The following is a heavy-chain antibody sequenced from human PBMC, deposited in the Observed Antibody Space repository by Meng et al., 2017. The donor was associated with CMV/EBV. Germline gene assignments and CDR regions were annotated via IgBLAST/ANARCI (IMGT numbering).Heavy chain of an antibody. CDR1: YG. CDR2: IIPILGIA. D-gene: IGHD6-6*01. J-gene: IGHJ6*02. Sequence: YGISWVRQDPGQGLEWMGGIIPILGIANYAQKFQGRVTITADKSTSTAYMELSSLRSEDTAVYYCARAVYSSSSFRDYYYYYGMDVWGQGTTVTVSS. CDR3: ARAVYSSSSFRDYYYYYGMDV. V-gene: IGHV1-69*10.